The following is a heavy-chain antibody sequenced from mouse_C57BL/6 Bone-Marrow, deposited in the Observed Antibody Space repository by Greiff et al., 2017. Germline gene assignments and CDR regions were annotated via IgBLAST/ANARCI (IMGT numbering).Heavy chain of an antibody. Sequence: VQLQQPGTELVKPGASVKLSCKASGYTFTSYTMHWVKQRPGQGLEWIGNFNPSSGGTNYNEKFKSKATLTVDKSSSTVYMQLSRLTSEDSAVXYCVRRDYRNYEEYAMDYWGQGTSVTVSS. J-gene: IGHJ4*01. D-gene: IGHD1-1*01. CDR3: VRRDYRNYEEYAMDY. CDR2: FNPSSGGT. CDR1: GYTFTSYT. V-gene: IGHV1-53*01.